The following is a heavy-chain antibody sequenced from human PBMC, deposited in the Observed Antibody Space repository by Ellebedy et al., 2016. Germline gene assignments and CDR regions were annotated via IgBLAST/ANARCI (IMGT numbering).Heavy chain of an antibody. D-gene: IGHD2-2*01. V-gene: IGHV4-59*12. Sequence: SETLSLTCTVSGGSISNYYWSWIRQPPGKGLEWIGYIHYSGNTYYNASLKSRVTISVDTSKDQFSLNLSSVTAADTAVYYCARIRRGSSTSPYYYYYYGMDVWGQGTTVTVSS. CDR2: IHYSGNT. J-gene: IGHJ6*02. CDR3: ARIRRGSSTSPYYYYYYGMDV. CDR1: GGSISNYY.